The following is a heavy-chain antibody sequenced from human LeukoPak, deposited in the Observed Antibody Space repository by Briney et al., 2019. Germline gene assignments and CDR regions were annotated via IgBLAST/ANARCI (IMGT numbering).Heavy chain of an antibody. CDR2: IDKKDNFYAT. CDR1: GSPFRGSA. J-gene: IGHJ5*02. CDR3: TRDSGTYNCLDP. V-gene: IGHV3-73*01. D-gene: IGHD1-26*01. Sequence: GGSLRFSCAAPGSPFRGSAIPWVGQPSGKGLEWVGHIDKKDNFYATTSAATVSARFPISKDDSKNTAYLQMNSLKTEDPALYYCTRDSGTYNCLDPWGQGTLVTVSS.